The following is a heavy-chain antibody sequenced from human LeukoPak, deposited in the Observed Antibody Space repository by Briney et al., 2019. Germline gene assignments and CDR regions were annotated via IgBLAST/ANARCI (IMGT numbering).Heavy chain of an antibody. CDR3: AKRGVVIRVILVGFHKEAYYFDS. CDR1: GLTLSNYG. J-gene: IGHJ4*02. CDR2: ISDRGSRT. D-gene: IGHD3-22*01. Sequence: GGSLRLSCAVSGLTLSNYGMSWVRQAPGKGLEWVAGISDRGSRTNYADSVKGRFTISTDHPKNTLYLQMNSLRAEDTAVYFCAKRGVVIRVILVGFHKEAYYFDSWGQGALVTVSS. V-gene: IGHV3-23*01.